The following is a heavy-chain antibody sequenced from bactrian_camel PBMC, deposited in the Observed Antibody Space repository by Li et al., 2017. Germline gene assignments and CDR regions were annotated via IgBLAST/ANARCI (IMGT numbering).Heavy chain of an antibody. CDR1: GYTASAYC. Sequence: QVQLVESGGGSVQPGGSLRLSCEAPGYTASAYCLAWFRQRLGQAREGVAGIATGSGNTYYADSVKGRFTISQDNAKNTVYLQMNSLKPDDTAMYYCAADLPCSSLWPIKTATDDVDFTYWGQGTQVTVS. CDR3: AADLPCSSLWPIKTATDDVDFTY. V-gene: IGHV3S1*01. J-gene: IGHJ6*01. CDR2: IATGSGNT. D-gene: IGHD2*01.